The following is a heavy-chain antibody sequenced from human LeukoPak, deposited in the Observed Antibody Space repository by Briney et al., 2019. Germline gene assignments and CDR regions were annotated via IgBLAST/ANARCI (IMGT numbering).Heavy chain of an antibody. CDR2: INPNSGGT. D-gene: IGHD4-17*01. J-gene: IGHJ4*02. CDR3: ARDFGLTVTPSLRWFFDY. V-gene: IGHV1-2*02. CDR1: GYTFTGYY. Sequence: ASVKVSCKASGYTFTGYYMHWVRQAPGQGLEWMGWINPNSGGTNYAQKFQGRVTMTRDTSISTAYMELSRLRSDDTAVYYCARDFGLTVTPSLRWFFDYWGQGTLVTVSS.